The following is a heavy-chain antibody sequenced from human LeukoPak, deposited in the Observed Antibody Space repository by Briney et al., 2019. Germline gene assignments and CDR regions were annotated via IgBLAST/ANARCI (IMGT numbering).Heavy chain of an antibody. D-gene: IGHD4-17*01. CDR1: GFTFSSYS. CDR3: AKELTTERTPGVDS. Sequence: PGGSLRLSCTASGFTFSSYSMSWVRQGPGTGLEWVSAISDSGDTTFYADSVKGRFTISRDNSKKTLYLQVNSLRAEDTAVYFCAKELTTERTPGVDSWGQGTLVTVSS. V-gene: IGHV3-23*01. J-gene: IGHJ4*02. CDR2: ISDSGDTT.